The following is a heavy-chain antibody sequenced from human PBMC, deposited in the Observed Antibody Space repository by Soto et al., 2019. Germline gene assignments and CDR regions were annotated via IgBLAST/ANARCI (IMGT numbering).Heavy chain of an antibody. Sequence: QLQLQESGSGLVKPSQTLSLTCAVSGGSISSGGYSWSWIRQPPGKGLEWIGYIYHSGGTYYNPSVXGXXTISVARSKSQFSRKLRSVTAADTAVYYCARVPDRWGQGTLVAVSS. J-gene: IGHJ5*02. CDR3: ARVPDR. V-gene: IGHV4-30-2*01. CDR1: GGSISSGGYS. CDR2: IYHSGGT. D-gene: IGHD2-2*01.